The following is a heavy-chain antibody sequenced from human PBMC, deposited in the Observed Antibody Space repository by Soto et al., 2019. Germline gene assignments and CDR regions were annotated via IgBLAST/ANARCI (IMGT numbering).Heavy chain of an antibody. V-gene: IGHV1-18*01. D-gene: IGHD2-15*01. CDR1: GYTFTSYG. CDR3: AREGYCSGGSCYLDY. Sequence: GASVKVSCKASGYTFTSYGISWVRQAPGQGLEWVGWISAYNGNTNYAQKLQGRVTMTTDTSTSTAYMELRSLRSDDTAVYYCAREGYCSGGSCYLDYWGQGTLVTVSS. J-gene: IGHJ4*02. CDR2: ISAYNGNT.